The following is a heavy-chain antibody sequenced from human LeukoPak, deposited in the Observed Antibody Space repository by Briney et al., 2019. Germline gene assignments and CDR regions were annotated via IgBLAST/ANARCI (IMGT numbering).Heavy chain of an antibody. CDR1: GGSISSSSYY. Sequence: SETLSLTCTVSGGSISSSSYYWGWIRQPPGKGLEWIGSIYYSGSTYYNPSLKSRVTISVDTSKNQFSLKLSSVTAADTAVYYCARGGSYGYGYWGQGTLVTVSS. J-gene: IGHJ4*02. CDR2: IYYSGST. CDR3: ARGGSYGYGY. V-gene: IGHV4-39*07. D-gene: IGHD5-18*01.